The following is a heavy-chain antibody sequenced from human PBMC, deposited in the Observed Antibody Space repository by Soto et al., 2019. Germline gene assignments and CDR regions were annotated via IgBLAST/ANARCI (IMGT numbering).Heavy chain of an antibody. CDR1: GGPISSYY. CDR2: IYYSGST. D-gene: IGHD3-9*01. CDR3: ARFVLRYFDWSPAYGMDV. V-gene: IGHV4-59*01. J-gene: IGHJ6*02. Sequence: PSETLSLTCTVSGGPISSYYWSWIRQPPGKGLEWLGYIYYSGSTNYNPSLKSRVTISVDTSKNQFSLKLSSVTAADTAVYYCARFVLRYFDWSPAYGMDVWGQGTTVTVSS.